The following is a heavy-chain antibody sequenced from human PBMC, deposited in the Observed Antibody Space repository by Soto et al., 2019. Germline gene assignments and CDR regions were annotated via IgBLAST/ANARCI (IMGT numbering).Heavy chain of an antibody. CDR1: GGSISSYY. Sequence: SETLSLTCTVSGGSISSYYWSWIRQPPGKGLEWIGYIYYSGSTNYNPSLKSRVTISVDTSKNQFSLKLSSVTAADTAVYYCARLSVVAAANWFDPWGQGTLVTVSS. V-gene: IGHV4-59*08. D-gene: IGHD2-15*01. CDR2: IYYSGST. J-gene: IGHJ5*02. CDR3: ARLSVVAAANWFDP.